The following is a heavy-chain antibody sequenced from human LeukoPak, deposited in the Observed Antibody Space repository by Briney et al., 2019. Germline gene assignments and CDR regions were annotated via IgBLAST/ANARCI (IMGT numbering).Heavy chain of an antibody. Sequence: SGGSLRLSCAASGFSFSRYEMIWVRQAPGKGLEWISYISSSGGNIYYAGSVKGRFTISRDNAKNSLYLQMNSLRVEDTAVYYCARANTIFGVEPDDYFDYWGQGTLVSVSS. V-gene: IGHV3-48*03. CDR3: ARANTIFGVEPDDYFDY. J-gene: IGHJ4*02. D-gene: IGHD3-3*01. CDR1: GFSFSRYE. CDR2: ISSSGGNI.